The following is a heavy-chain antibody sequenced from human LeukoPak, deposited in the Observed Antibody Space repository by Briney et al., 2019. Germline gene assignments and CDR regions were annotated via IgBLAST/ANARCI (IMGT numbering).Heavy chain of an antibody. CDR1: GGSISSGDYY. J-gene: IGHJ3*02. D-gene: IGHD3-16*02. CDR3: ASSPIMITFGGVIATFDI. Sequence: SETLSLTCTVSGGSISSGDYYWSWIRQPPGKGLEWIGYIYYSGSTYYNPSLKSRVTISVDTSKNQFSLKLSSVTAADTAVYYCASSPIMITFGGVIATFDIWGQGTMVTVSS. V-gene: IGHV4-30-4*01. CDR2: IYYSGST.